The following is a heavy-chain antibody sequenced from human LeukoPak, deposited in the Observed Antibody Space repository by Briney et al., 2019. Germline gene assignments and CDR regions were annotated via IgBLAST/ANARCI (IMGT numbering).Heavy chain of an antibody. J-gene: IGHJ4*02. CDR2: VVPILGVA. CDR1: GGSFNSYS. Sequence: GASVKVSCKASGGSFNSYSISWIRQAPGQGLECMGRVVPILGVANYAQKLQGRVTMTTDTSTSTAYMELRSLRSDDTAVYYCARRGEIQLWGSFDYWGQGTLVTVSS. D-gene: IGHD5-18*01. V-gene: IGHV1-69*02. CDR3: ARRGEIQLWGSFDY.